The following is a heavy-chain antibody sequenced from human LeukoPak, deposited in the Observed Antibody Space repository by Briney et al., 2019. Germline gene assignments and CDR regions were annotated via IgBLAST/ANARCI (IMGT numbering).Heavy chain of an antibody. J-gene: IGHJ4*02. V-gene: IGHV3-30*02. CDR2: IRYDGSNK. Sequence: GGSLRLSCAASEFTFSSYGMHWVRQAPGKGLEWVAFIRYDGSNKYYADSVKGRFTISRDNSKNTLYLQMNSLRAEDTAVYYCAKDHVRYFDWLSDYWGQGTLVTVSS. CDR1: EFTFSSYG. D-gene: IGHD3-9*01. CDR3: AKDHVRYFDWLSDY.